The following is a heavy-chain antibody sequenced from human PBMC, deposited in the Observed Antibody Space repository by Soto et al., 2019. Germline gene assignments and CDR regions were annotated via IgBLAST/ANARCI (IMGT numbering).Heavy chain of an antibody. D-gene: IGHD3-10*01. CDR2: FDPEDGET. V-gene: IGHV1-24*01. CDR3: ARIARGVRGVIGDY. J-gene: IGHJ4*02. Sequence: ASVKVSCKGSGYTLTELSMHWVRQAPGKGLEWMGGFDPEDGETIYAQKFQGRVTMTEDTSTDTAYMELSSLRSDDTAVYYCARIARGVRGVIGDYWGQGTLVTVSS. CDR1: GYTLTELS.